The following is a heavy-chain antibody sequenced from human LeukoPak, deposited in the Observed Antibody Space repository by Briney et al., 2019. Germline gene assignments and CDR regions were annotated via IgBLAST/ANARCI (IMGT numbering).Heavy chain of an antibody. Sequence: SETLSLTCAVYGGSFSGYYWSWFRQPPGKGLEWIGEINHSGSTNYNPSLKSRVTISVDTSKNQFSLKLSSVTAADTAVYYCARGRGWFQKYFDYWGQGTLVTVSS. J-gene: IGHJ4*02. V-gene: IGHV4-34*01. CDR3: ARGRGWFQKYFDY. CDR1: GGSFSGYY. CDR2: INHSGST. D-gene: IGHD6-19*01.